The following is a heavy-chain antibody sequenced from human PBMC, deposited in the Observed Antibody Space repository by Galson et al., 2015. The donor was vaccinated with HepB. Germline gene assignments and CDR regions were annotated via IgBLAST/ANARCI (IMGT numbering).Heavy chain of an antibody. V-gene: IGHV3-48*01. CDR2: ISSSSSTI. Sequence: SLRLSCAASGFTFSSYSMNWVRQAPGKGLEWVSYISSSSSTIYYADSVKGRFTISRDNAKNSLYLQMNSLRAEDTAVYYCARGDLPPYGALGAFDIWGQGTMVTVSS. CDR3: ARGDLPPYGALGAFDI. CDR1: GFTFSSYS. J-gene: IGHJ3*02. D-gene: IGHD4-17*01.